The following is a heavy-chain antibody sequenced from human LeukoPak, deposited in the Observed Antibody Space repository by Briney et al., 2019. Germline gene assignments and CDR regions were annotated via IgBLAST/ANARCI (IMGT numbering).Heavy chain of an antibody. CDR1: GGSISSRSYY. D-gene: IGHD6-25*01. CDR3: ARLTGRDSSDWPYFHH. CDR2: IYSSGST. V-gene: IGHV4-39*01. Sequence: SETLSLTCTVSGGSISSRSYYWGWVRQPPGKGLEWIGNIYSSGSTSYNPSLKSRVTISVDTSKNQFSLKLTSMTAADTAVFYCARLTGRDSSDWPYFHHWGQGALVTVSS. J-gene: IGHJ1*01.